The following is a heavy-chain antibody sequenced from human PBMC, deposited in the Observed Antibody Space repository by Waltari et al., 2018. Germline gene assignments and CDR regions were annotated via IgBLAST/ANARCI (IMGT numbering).Heavy chain of an antibody. J-gene: IGHJ4*02. Sequence: EMQLVESGGGQFQPGGSLRLSCAASGFTVSSYWMHWVRQAPGKGLVWGPRISPDGTTTNYADSVKGRFTISRDDAKNTVYLQISSLTAEDMAVFYCATGVHGNYGKFDHWGQGTLVTVSS. V-gene: IGHV3-74*01. CDR3: ATGVHGNYGKFDH. CDR1: GFTVSSYW. CDR2: ISPDGTTT. D-gene: IGHD4-17*01.